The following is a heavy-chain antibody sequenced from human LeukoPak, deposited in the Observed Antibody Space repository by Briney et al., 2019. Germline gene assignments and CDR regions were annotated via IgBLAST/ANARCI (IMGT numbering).Heavy chain of an antibody. J-gene: IGHJ4*02. CDR2: FDPEDDET. V-gene: IGHV1-24*01. CDR3: ATDNVGARGFDY. D-gene: IGHD1-26*01. Sequence: ASVKVSCKVSGYTLTKLSMHWGRQAPGKGLEWMGGFDPEDDETIYAQKFQGRVTMTEDTSTDTAYMELSSLRSEDTAVYYCATDNVGARGFDYWGQGTLVTVSS. CDR1: GYTLTKLS.